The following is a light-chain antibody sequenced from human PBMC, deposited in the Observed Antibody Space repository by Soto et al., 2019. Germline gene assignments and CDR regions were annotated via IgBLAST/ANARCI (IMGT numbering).Light chain of an antibody. V-gene: IGLV2-14*03. J-gene: IGLJ1*01. CDR2: EVS. CDR1: SSDVGAYDF. CDR3: ASHTSSSTRV. Sequence: QSVLTQPASVSGSPGQSITISCTGTSSDVGAYDFVSWYQQHPDKAPKLLIYEVSYRPSGVSTRFSGSKSVNTATLTISGLQAEDEADYYCASHTSSSTRVFGTGTKPPS.